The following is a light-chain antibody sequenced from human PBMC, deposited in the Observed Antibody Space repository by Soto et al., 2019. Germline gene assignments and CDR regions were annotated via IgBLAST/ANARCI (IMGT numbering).Light chain of an antibody. V-gene: IGKV1-33*01. CDR1: QDIGNY. CDR2: DAS. CDR3: QWYGGLQA. J-gene: IGKJ4*01. Sequence: DTQMTQSPSSLSASVGDRVTITCQASQDIGNYLNWYQQKPGKAPKLLIYDASNLQTGVPSRFSGSGSGTDFTFTISRLEPEDFAVYYCQWYGGLQAFGGGTKVEIK.